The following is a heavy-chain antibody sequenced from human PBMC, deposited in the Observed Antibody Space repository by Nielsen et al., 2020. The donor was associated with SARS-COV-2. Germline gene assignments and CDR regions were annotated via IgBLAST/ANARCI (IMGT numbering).Heavy chain of an antibody. D-gene: IGHD6-13*01. V-gene: IGHV4-31*02. Sequence: SCTVSGGSISSGGYYWSWIRQHPGKGLEWIGYIYYSGSTYYNPSLKSRVTISVDTSKNQFSLKLSSVTAADTAVYYCARGRYSSSWYRPMSAFDYWGQGTLVTVSS. CDR3: ARGRYSSSWYRPMSAFDY. CDR2: IYYSGST. J-gene: IGHJ4*02. CDR1: GGSISSGGYY.